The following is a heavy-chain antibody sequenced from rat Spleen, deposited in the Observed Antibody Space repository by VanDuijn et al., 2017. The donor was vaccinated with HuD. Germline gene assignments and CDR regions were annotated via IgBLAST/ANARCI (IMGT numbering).Heavy chain of an antibody. V-gene: IGHV5S13*01. CDR1: GFIFSDYD. Sequence: EVQLVESGGGLVQPGRSLKLSCAASGFIFSDYDMAWVRQAPTKGLEWIATFSTGGDITYYRDSVKGRFTISRDDAKNTQYLQMDSLGSEETATYYCSRHGGLRNWFGYWGQGTLVTVSS. J-gene: IGHJ3*01. CDR2: FSTGGDIT. D-gene: IGHD1-11*01. CDR3: SRHGGLRNWFGY.